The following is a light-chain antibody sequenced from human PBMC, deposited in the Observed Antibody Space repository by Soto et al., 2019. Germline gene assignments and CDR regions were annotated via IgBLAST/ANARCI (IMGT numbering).Light chain of an antibody. CDR1: QSISSGS. CDR3: QHYGSSPPFT. V-gene: IGKV3-20*01. Sequence: VLTQSPGTLSLSPGERATLSCRASQSISSGSLAWYQQKPGQAPRLLLFAASARVTGIPDRFSGSGSGTGFTLTISRLEPEDFAVYYCQHYGSSPPFTFGPGTKVDIK. CDR2: AAS. J-gene: IGKJ3*01.